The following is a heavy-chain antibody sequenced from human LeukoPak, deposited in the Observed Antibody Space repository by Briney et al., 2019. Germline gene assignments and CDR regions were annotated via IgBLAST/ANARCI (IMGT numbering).Heavy chain of an antibody. CDR3: ARDREGRDYSNHWWFAP. V-gene: IGHV4-59*01. Sequence: PSETLSLTCTVSAGSISSNYWSWLRQPPGKGLEWIGYTHYSGSNNYNPSLKSRVTISVDTSKNQFSLKLSSVTAADTAVYYCARDREGRDYSNHWWFAPWGQGTLVTVSS. J-gene: IGHJ5*02. CDR2: THYSGSN. D-gene: IGHD4-11*01. CDR1: AGSISSNY.